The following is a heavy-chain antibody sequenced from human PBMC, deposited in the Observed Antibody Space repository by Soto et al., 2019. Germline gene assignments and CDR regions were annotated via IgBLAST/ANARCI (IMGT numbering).Heavy chain of an antibody. V-gene: IGHV4-30-4*01. CDR2: IYYSGST. Sequence: PLETLSLTCTVSGGSISSGDYYWSWIRQPPGKGLEWIGYIYYSGSTYYNPSLKSRVTISADTSMNQFSLALTSVTAADTAMYYCARGSTTEKVDSWGQGILVTVS. CDR3: ARGSTTEKVDS. CDR1: GGSISSGDYY. J-gene: IGHJ4*02.